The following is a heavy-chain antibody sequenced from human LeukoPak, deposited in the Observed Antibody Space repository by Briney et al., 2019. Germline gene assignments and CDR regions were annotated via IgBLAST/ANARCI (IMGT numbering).Heavy chain of an antibody. Sequence: ASVKVSCKASGYTFTSYGISWVRQAPGQGLEWMGRVSAYNGNTNYAQKLQGRVTMTTDTSTSTAYMELRSLRSDDTAVYYCARDVPVWEYYDFWSGSGYYYYYMDVWGKGTTVTVSS. CDR1: GYTFTSYG. V-gene: IGHV1-18*01. D-gene: IGHD3-3*01. CDR3: ARDVPVWEYYDFWSGSGYYYYYMDV. J-gene: IGHJ6*03. CDR2: VSAYNGNT.